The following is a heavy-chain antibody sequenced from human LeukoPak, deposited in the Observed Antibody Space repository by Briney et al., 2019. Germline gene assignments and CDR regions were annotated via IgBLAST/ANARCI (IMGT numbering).Heavy chain of an antibody. V-gene: IGHV4-34*01. CDR1: GGSFSGYY. J-gene: IGHJ4*02. CDR3: ARGRTSWYCSGGSCYGFDY. CDR2: INHSGST. D-gene: IGHD2-15*01. Sequence: SETLSLTCAVYGGSFSGYYWSWIRQPPGKGLEWIGEINHSGSTNYNPSLKSRVTISVDTSKNQFSLKLSSVTAADTDAYYCARGRTSWYCSGGSCYGFDYWGQGTLVTVSS.